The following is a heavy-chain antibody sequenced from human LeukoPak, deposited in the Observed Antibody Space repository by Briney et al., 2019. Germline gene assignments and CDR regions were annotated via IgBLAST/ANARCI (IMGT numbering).Heavy chain of an antibody. J-gene: IGHJ4*02. CDR2: FDPEDGET. Sequence: ASVKVSCKVSGYTLTELSMHWVRQAPGKGLEWMGGFDPEDGETIYAQKFQGRVTMTEDTSTDTAYMELSSLRSEDTAVYYCANSYCSSTSCYRVYFDYWGQGTLVTVSS. CDR1: GYTLTELS. V-gene: IGHV1-24*01. D-gene: IGHD2-2*01. CDR3: ANSYCSSTSCYRVYFDY.